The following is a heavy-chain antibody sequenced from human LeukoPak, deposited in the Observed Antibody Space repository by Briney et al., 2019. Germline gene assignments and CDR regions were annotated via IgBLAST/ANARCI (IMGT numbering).Heavy chain of an antibody. V-gene: IGHV3-15*01. D-gene: IGHD6-13*01. Sequence: GGSLRLSCAASGFTFSNAWMSWVRQAPGKGLEWVGRIKSKTDGGTTDYAAPVKGRFTISRDDSKNTPYLQMNSLKTEDTAVYYCTTDWYSSSQSPQDYWGQETLVTVSS. CDR3: TTDWYSSSQSPQDY. CDR1: GFTFSNAW. CDR2: IKSKTDGGTT. J-gene: IGHJ4*02.